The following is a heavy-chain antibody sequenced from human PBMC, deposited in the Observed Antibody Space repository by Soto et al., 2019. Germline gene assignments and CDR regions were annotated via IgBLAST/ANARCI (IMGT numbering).Heavy chain of an antibody. CDR3: ARDDRAARNFQH. D-gene: IGHD6-6*01. Sequence: QVQLVESGGGVVQPGRSLRLSCAASGFTFSSYGMHWVRQAPGKGLEWVAVIWYDGSNKYYADSVKGRFTISRDNSKNTLYLQMNSLRAEDTAVYYCARDDRAARNFQHWGQGTLVTVSS. V-gene: IGHV3-33*01. J-gene: IGHJ1*01. CDR2: IWYDGSNK. CDR1: GFTFSSYG.